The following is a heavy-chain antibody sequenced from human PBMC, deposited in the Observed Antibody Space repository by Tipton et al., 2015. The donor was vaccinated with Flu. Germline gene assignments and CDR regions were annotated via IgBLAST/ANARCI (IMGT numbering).Heavy chain of an antibody. J-gene: IGHJ4*02. CDR1: GFTFSSYE. CDR2: ISSSGNTI. CDR3: ATLTGDDY. D-gene: IGHD7-27*01. V-gene: IGHV3-48*03. Sequence: SLRLSCAASGFTFSSYEMNWVRQAPGKGLEWVSYISSSGNTISYADSVRGRFTISRDNTKKSLPLQLNSLRAGDTAIYYCATLTGDDYWGQGILVTVSS.